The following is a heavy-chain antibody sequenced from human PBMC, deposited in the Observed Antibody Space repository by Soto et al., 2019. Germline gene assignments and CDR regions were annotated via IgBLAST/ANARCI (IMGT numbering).Heavy chain of an antibody. CDR2: INHSGST. CDR3: ARVAGRGYSGYDHQVYAMDG. J-gene: IGHJ6*02. D-gene: IGHD5-12*01. Sequence: SETLSLTCAVYGGSFSGYYWSWIRQPPGKGLEWIGEINHSGSTNYNPSLKSRVTISVDTSKNQFSLKLSSVTAADTAAYYCARVAGRGYSGYDHQVYAMDGWGQGTTVTVSS. V-gene: IGHV4-34*01. CDR1: GGSFSGYY.